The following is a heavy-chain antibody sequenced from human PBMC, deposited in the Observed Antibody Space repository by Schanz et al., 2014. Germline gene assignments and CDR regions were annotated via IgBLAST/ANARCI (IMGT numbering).Heavy chain of an antibody. V-gene: IGHV3-21*04. D-gene: IGHD2-2*01. CDR1: GFTFSSYS. CDR3: AKDLLYGAPMPLNHLDY. CDR2: ISSSSSYI. Sequence: VQLVESGGGVVQPGRSLRLSCAASGFTFSSYSMNWVRQAPGKGLEWVSSISSSSSYIYYADSVKGRFTISRDNAKNSLYLQMNSLRAKDTAVYYCAKDLLYGAPMPLNHLDYWGQGTLVTVSS. J-gene: IGHJ4*02.